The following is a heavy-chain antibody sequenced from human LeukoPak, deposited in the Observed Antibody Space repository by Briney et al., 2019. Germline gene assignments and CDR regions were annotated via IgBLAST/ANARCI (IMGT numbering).Heavy chain of an antibody. CDR3: TTVGLKTGYCSGAIRYTPHDY. CDR1: GFTFSDAW. D-gene: IGHD2-15*01. V-gene: IGHV3-15*01. J-gene: IGHJ4*02. CDR2: IKSKTGGGST. Sequence: GGSLRLSCEASGFTFSDAWMTWVRQAPGKGLEWVGRIKSKTGGGSTDYAAPVKGRFTISRDDSKNTLYLQMNSLKTEDTAVYYCTTVGLKTGYCSGAIRYTPHDYWGQGTLVTVSS.